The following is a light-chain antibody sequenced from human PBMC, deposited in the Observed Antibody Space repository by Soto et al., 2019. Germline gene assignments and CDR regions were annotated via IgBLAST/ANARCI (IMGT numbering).Light chain of an antibody. Sequence: EIVMTQSPVALSVSPGERAALSCRASQSVGRNFAWYQQRPGQAPRVLIYGTSTRATGVPARFSGSGSGTDFTLTISSLQSEDFAVYYCQQYNNWPYTFGPGDQAGDQT. CDR2: GTS. CDR3: QQYNNWPYT. CDR1: QSVGRN. J-gene: IGKJ2*01. V-gene: IGKV3-15*01.